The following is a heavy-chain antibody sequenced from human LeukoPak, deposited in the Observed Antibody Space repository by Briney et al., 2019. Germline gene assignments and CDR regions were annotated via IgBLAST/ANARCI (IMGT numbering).Heavy chain of an antibody. Sequence: PGGSLRLSRAASGFTFSSYAMNWVRQAPGKGLEWVSAISGSGGSTYYADSVKGRFTISRDNSKNTLYLQMNSLRAEDTAVYYCAKTDYYGSGPDYWGQGTLVTVSS. CDR3: AKTDYYGSGPDY. CDR1: GFTFSSYA. CDR2: ISGSGGST. D-gene: IGHD3-10*01. J-gene: IGHJ4*02. V-gene: IGHV3-23*01.